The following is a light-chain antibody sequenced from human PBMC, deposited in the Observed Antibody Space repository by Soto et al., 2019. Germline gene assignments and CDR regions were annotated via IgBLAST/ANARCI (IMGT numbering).Light chain of an antibody. V-gene: IGKV3-15*01. Sequence: EIVMTQSPATLSVFPGERATLSCRASQSVSSNLAWYQQKPGQAPSLLIYGASTRATGIPARFSGSGSGTEFTLTISSLQSEDFAVYYCQQYNNWPITFGQGTRLEI. CDR1: QSVSSN. J-gene: IGKJ5*01. CDR3: QQYNNWPIT. CDR2: GAS.